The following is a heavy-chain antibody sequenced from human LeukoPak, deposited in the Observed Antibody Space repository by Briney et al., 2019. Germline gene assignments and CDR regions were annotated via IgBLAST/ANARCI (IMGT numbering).Heavy chain of an antibody. V-gene: IGHV3-21*01. D-gene: IGHD3-3*01. CDR2: ISSSSSYI. CDR1: GFNFSTYS. CDR3: ARERDLTIFGVVITYFDY. J-gene: IGHJ4*02. Sequence: GGSLRLSCAASGFNFSTYSMNWVRQAPGKGLEWVSSISSSSSYIYYADSVKGRFTISRDNAKNSLYLQMNSLRAEDTAVYYCARERDLTIFGVVITYFDYWGQGTLVTVSS.